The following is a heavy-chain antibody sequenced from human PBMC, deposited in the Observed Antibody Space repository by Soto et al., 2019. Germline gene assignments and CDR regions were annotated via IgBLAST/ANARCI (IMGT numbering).Heavy chain of an antibody. D-gene: IGHD5-12*01. CDR3: ARERIVAKLLIVRYFDY. CDR2: ISAYNGNT. Sequence: ASVKVSCKASGYTFTSYGISWVRQAPGQGLEWMGWISAYNGNTNYAQKLQGRVTMTTDTSTSTAYMELRSLRSDDTTVYYCARERIVAKLLIVRYFDYWGQGTLVTVAS. J-gene: IGHJ4*02. CDR1: GYTFTSYG. V-gene: IGHV1-18*01.